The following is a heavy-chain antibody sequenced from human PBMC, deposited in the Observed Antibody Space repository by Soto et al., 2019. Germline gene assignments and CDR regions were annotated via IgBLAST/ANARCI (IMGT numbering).Heavy chain of an antibody. J-gene: IGHJ4*02. CDR3: ARRRRGYSSSHFDY. CDR2: INHSGST. Sequence: SETLSLTCAVYGGSFSGYYWSWIRQPPGKGLEWIGEINHSGSTNYNPSLKSRVTISVDTSKNQFSLKLSSVTAADTAVYYCARRRRGYSSSHFDYWGQGTLVTVSS. D-gene: IGHD6-6*01. V-gene: IGHV4-34*01. CDR1: GGSFSGYY.